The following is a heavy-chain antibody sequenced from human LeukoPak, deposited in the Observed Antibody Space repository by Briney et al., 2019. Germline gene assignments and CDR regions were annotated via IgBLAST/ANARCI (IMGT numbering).Heavy chain of an antibody. J-gene: IGHJ4*02. Sequence: GASLRLSCAASGFTFSNYAMSWVRQAPGKGLEWVSAVSGRDTSTYYTDSVKGRFTISRDNSKNTLYLQMNSLNAEDTAIYYCAKWGDYDVLTGYYDSDYWGQGTLVTVSS. CDR3: AKWGDYDVLTGYYDSDY. V-gene: IGHV3-23*01. CDR1: GFTFSNYA. D-gene: IGHD3-9*01. CDR2: VSGRDTST.